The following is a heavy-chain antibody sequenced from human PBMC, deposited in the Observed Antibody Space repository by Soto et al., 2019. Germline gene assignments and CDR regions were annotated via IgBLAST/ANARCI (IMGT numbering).Heavy chain of an antibody. V-gene: IGHV1-24*01. Sequence: GASVKVSCKVSGYTLTELSMHWVRQAPGKGLEWMGGFDPEDGETTYAQKFQGRVTMTEDTSTDTAYMELSSLRSEDTAVYYCATLTSPIAIFGVVIPSFSRDYWGQGTLVTVSS. CDR3: ATLTSPIAIFGVVIPSFSRDY. CDR2: FDPEDGET. CDR1: GYTLTELS. D-gene: IGHD3-3*01. J-gene: IGHJ4*02.